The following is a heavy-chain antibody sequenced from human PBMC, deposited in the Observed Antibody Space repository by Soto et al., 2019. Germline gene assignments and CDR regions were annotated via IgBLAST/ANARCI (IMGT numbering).Heavy chain of an antibody. J-gene: IGHJ4*02. Sequence: QVQLQESGPGLVKPSGTLSLTCAVSGGAINTDYWWSWVRQPPGKGLEWIGEVHRSGPTNYIESLKSRVTMSVDKSGNQVSLELTSVAAADTAVYYCARGVSYRWVYWGQGTLVTVSS. CDR1: GGAINTDYW. D-gene: IGHD3-16*02. CDR2: VHRSGPT. V-gene: IGHV4-4*02. CDR3: ARGVSYRWVY.